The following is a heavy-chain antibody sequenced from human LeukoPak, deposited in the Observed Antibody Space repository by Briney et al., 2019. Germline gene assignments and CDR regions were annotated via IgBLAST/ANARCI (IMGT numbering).Heavy chain of an antibody. CDR1: GFTFSSYG. D-gene: IGHD1-1*01. Sequence: GGSLRLSCAASGFTFSSYGMHWVRQAPGKGLEWVAVISYDGSNKYYADSVKGRFTISRDNPKNTLYLQMNSLRAEDTAVYYCAKSGGSPFDYWGQGTLVTVSS. CDR3: AKSGGSPFDY. J-gene: IGHJ4*02. V-gene: IGHV3-30*18. CDR2: ISYDGSNK.